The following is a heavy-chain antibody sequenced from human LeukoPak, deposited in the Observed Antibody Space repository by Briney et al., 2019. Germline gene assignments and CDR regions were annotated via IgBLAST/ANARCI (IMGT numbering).Heavy chain of an antibody. J-gene: IGHJ4*02. Sequence: SVKVSCKASGGTFSSYAISWVRQAPGQGLEWMGGIIPIFGTANYAQKFQGRVTITADKSTSTAYMELSSLGSEDTAVYYCARDESSGGTAYYFDYWGQGTLVTVSS. V-gene: IGHV1-69*06. CDR3: ARDESSGGTAYYFDY. CDR1: GGTFSSYA. CDR2: IIPIFGTA. D-gene: IGHD3-10*01.